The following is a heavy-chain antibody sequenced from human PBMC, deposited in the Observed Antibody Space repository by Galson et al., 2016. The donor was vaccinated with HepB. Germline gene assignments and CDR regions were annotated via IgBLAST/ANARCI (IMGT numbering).Heavy chain of an antibody. J-gene: IGHJ4*02. CDR3: ARLSNGWIRFDS. V-gene: IGHV4-34*01. D-gene: IGHD6-19*01. CDR2: INHSGYT. CDR1: GGSFSAYQ. Sequence: SETLSLTCVVDGGSFSAYQWAWIRQSPGRGLEWIGEINHSGYTNYNPSLGSRVTISIDTSRNQFSLRMTSVTAADTFFYYCARLSNGWIRFDSWGQGSLVTVSS.